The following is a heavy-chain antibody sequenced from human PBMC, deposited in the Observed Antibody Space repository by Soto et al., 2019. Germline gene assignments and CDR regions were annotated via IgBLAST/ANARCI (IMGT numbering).Heavy chain of an antibody. V-gene: IGHV4-59*01. CDR3: ARWRCVEAPYYYDIDV. CDR2: IYYSGST. CDR1: GGSISSYY. J-gene: IGHJ6*02. Sequence: PSETLSLTCTVSGGSISSYYWSWIRQPPGKGLEWIGYIYYSGSTNYNPSLKSRVTISVDTSKNQFSLKLSSVTAADTAVYYCARWRCVEAPYYYDIDVWGQGTTVTVAS. D-gene: IGHD3-3*01.